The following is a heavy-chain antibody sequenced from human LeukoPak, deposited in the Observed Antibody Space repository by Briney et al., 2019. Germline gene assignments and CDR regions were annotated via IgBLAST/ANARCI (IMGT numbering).Heavy chain of an antibody. CDR2: INPNSGGT. Sequence: ASVKVSCKASGYTFTGYYMHWVRQAPGQGLEWMGWINPNSGGTNYAQKFQGRVTMTRDTSISTAYMELSRLRSDDTAVYYCARGYCSGGGCYSVENWFDPWGQGTLVTVSS. D-gene: IGHD2-15*01. CDR1: GYTFTGYY. V-gene: IGHV1-2*02. CDR3: ARGYCSGGGCYSVENWFDP. J-gene: IGHJ5*02.